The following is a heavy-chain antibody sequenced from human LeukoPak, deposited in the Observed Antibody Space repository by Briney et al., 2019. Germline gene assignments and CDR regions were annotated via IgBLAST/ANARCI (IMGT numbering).Heavy chain of an antibody. CDR1: GGSISSYY. CDR3: ASEYYYDTFYAFDI. D-gene: IGHD3-22*01. CDR2: IYTSGST. Sequence: SETLSLTCTVSGGSISSYYWSWIRQPAGKGLEWIGRIYTSGSTNYNPSLKSRVTMSVDTSKNQFSLKLSSVTAADTAVYYCASEYYYDTFYAFDIWGQGTMVTVSS. V-gene: IGHV4-4*07. J-gene: IGHJ3*02.